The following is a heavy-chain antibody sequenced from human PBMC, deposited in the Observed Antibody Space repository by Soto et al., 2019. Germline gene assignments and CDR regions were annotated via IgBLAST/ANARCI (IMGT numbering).Heavy chain of an antibody. CDR1: GFTFSSSE. CDR2: IHPSGQPI. Sequence: GGSLRLSCAVSGFTFSSSEMYWVRQAPGKGLEWISYIHPSGQPIFYADSVKGRFTISRENANNSLFLQMNSLRAEDTAVYYCARRASRWGQGTMVTVSS. D-gene: IGHD1-26*01. CDR3: ARRASR. J-gene: IGHJ3*01. V-gene: IGHV3-48*03.